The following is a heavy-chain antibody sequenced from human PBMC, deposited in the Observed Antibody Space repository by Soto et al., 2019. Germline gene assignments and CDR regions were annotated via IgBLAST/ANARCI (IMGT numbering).Heavy chain of an antibody. D-gene: IGHD3-22*01. CDR3: ARPHYDSNTFYSFFDY. CDR1: DTSFSGYY. J-gene: IGHJ4*02. V-gene: IGHV4-34*12. Sequence: SETLSLTCAVYDTSFSGYYWSWIRQPPGKGLEWIGEIFHGGSTDYSPSLKSRVTISVDTSENQFSLELSSVTAADTAVYYCARPHYDSNTFYSFFDYWGQGTLVTVSS. CDR2: IFHGGST.